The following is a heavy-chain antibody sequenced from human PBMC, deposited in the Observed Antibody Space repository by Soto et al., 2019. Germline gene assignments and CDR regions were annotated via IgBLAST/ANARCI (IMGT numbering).Heavy chain of an antibody. CDR3: AHSGIISHIVVVAAIEDWFDP. V-gene: IGHV2-5*02. J-gene: IGHJ5*02. D-gene: IGHD2-21*02. Sequence: SGPTLVNPTQTLRLTCTFSGFSLSTSGGGVGWIRQPPGKALEWLALIYWDDDKRYSPSLKSRLTITKDTSKNQVVLTMTNMDPVDTATYYCAHSGIISHIVVVAAIEDWFDPWGQGTLVTVSS. CDR1: GFSLSTSGGG. CDR2: IYWDDDK.